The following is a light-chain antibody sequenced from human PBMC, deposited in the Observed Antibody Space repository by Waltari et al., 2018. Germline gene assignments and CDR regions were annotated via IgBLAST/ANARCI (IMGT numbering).Light chain of an antibody. CDR1: QSVTSN. J-gene: IGKJ1*01. CDR3: QHYNNWPRT. CDR2: GAS. V-gene: IGKV3-15*01. Sequence: ETVMTQSPATMSVSPGESATLSCRASQSVTSNLAWYQQKPGQAPRLLIYGASTRATCIPARFSGSGSATEFTLTISSLQSEDFAVYYCQHYNNWPRTFGQGTKVEIK.